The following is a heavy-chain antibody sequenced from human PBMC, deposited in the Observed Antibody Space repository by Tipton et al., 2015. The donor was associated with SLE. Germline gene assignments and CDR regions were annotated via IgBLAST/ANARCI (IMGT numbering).Heavy chain of an antibody. V-gene: IGHV3-23*01. J-gene: IGHJ6*02. D-gene: IGHD3-3*01. CDR3: GKGLNFDFWSGFGMDV. CDR1: GFTFSSYA. CDR2: IRGSGSGT. Sequence: FLRLSCSASGFTFSSYAMSWVRQVPGKGLEWVSAIRGSGSGTYYADSVKGRFTISRDDSKNTLYLQMSSLRAEDTAIYYCGKGLNFDFWSGFGMDVWGQGTTVTVSS.